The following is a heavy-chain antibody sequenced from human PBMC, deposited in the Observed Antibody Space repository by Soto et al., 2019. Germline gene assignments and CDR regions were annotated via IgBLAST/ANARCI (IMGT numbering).Heavy chain of an antibody. CDR3: ARGGSGSYYFDY. V-gene: IGHV3-64*01. Sequence: PGGSLRLSCAASGFSFSNYAMHWVRQAPGKGLEYVSAISSNGGSTYYANSVKGRFTISRDNSKNTLYLQMGSLRAEDMAVYYCARGGSGSYYFDYWGQGTLVTVSS. CDR1: GFSFSNYA. J-gene: IGHJ4*02. D-gene: IGHD1-26*01. CDR2: ISSNGGST.